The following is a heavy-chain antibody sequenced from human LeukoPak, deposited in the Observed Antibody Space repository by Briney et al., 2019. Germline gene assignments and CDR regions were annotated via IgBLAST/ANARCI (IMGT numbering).Heavy chain of an antibody. CDR1: GYTFTDFY. V-gene: IGHV1-2*02. D-gene: IGHD3-10*01. Sequence: GASVNVSCKASGYTFTDFYIHWVRQAPGQGLEWMGWITPNSGGTNYAQNFQGRATLTRDTSISTAYMELSSMRYDDTAVYYCARGVDYYGSGSYHFDSWGLGTLVTVSS. CDR2: ITPNSGGT. CDR3: ARGVDYYGSGSYHFDS. J-gene: IGHJ4*02.